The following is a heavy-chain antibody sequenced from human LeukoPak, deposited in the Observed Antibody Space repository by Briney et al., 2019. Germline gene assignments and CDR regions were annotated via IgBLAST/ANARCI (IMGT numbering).Heavy chain of an antibody. J-gene: IGHJ3*02. V-gene: IGHV5-51*01. Sequence: GESLKISCKGSGYSFTNYWIGWVRQMPGKGLEWMGIIYPADSDTRYSPSFQGQVTISVDKSISTAYLQWSSLRASDTAMYYCARPLPIVGELLGAFDIWGQGTMVTVSS. CDR1: GYSFTNYW. CDR3: ARPLPIVGELLGAFDI. CDR2: IYPADSDT. D-gene: IGHD1-26*01.